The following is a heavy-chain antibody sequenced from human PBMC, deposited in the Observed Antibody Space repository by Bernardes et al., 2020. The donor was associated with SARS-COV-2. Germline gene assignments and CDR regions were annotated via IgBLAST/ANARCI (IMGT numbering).Heavy chain of an antibody. CDR2: INTRGDST. CDR1: GFTFSNHS. D-gene: IGHD1-26*01. Sequence: GGSLRLSCVASGFTFSNHSMSWVRQAPEKGLDWVSRINTRGDSTSYADSVKGRFTISRDNAKNTLYMQMNSLTAEDTAVYYCAKDVRGFNRPVDYSCQGTLVTVSS. J-gene: IGHJ4*02. V-gene: IGHV3-23*01. CDR3: AKDVRGFNRPVDY.